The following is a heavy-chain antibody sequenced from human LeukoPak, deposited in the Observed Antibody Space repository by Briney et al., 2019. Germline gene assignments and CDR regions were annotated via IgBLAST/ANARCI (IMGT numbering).Heavy chain of an antibody. CDR3: ARSGADNWDYEFDY. CDR2: INTNTGKP. D-gene: IGHD1-7*01. J-gene: IGHJ4*02. V-gene: IGHV7-4-1*02. Sequence: ASVKVSCKASGYTFNTYAMNWVRQAPGQGLEWMGWINTNTGKPTSVQGFRGRFDFSLDTSVSTAYLHISSLKTEDTAVYYCARSGADNWDYEFDYWGQGTLVTVSS. CDR1: GYTFNTYA.